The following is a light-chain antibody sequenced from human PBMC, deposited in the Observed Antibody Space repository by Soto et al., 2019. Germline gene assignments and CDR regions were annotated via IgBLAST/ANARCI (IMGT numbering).Light chain of an antibody. J-gene: IGLJ1*01. CDR2: EVS. CDR3: SSYTISSTLNYV. CDR1: SSDVGGYNY. V-gene: IGLV2-14*01. Sequence: QSVLTQPASVSGSPGQSITISCTGTSSDVGGYNYVSWYQQHPGKAPKLMIYEVSNRPSGVSNRFSGSKSGNTASLTLSGLQAEDEAHYYCSSYTISSTLNYVFXTGNKVTVL.